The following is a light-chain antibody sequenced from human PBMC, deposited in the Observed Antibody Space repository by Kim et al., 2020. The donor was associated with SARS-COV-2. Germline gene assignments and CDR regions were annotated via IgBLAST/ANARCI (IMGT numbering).Light chain of an antibody. CDR3: HQYSTSPWT. CDR1: QSVSLNY. CDR2: GAS. Sequence: SPGENATLSCRASQSVSLNYLAWYQQKPGQAPSLLIHGASIRATGIPDRFSGRGSGTDFTLTITRVAPEDFAVYYCHQYSTSPWTFGQGTKVDIK. V-gene: IGKV3-20*01. J-gene: IGKJ1*01.